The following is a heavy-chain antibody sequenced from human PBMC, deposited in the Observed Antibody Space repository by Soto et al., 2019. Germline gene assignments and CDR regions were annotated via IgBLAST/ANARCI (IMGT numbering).Heavy chain of an antibody. CDR2: INWNSGDI. CDR3: TCSEPYNSGWYGYFQH. D-gene: IGHD6-19*01. J-gene: IGHJ1*01. CDR1: GFTFDAYA. V-gene: IGHV3-9*01. Sequence: EVQLVESGGGLVQPGRSLRLSCAASGFTFDAYAMHWVRQAPGKGLEWVSSINWNSGDIGYADSVKGRFTISRDNAKKSLYVQMNSLRPEDTALYYCTCSEPYNSGWYGYFQHRGQGTLVTVSS.